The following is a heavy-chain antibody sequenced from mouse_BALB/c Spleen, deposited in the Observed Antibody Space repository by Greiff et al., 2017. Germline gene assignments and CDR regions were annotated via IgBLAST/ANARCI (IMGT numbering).Heavy chain of an antibody. V-gene: IGHV14-3*02. CDR3: ARRYHWYFDV. J-gene: IGHJ1*01. CDR1: GFNIKDTY. Sequence: EVQRVESGAELVKPGASVKLSCTASGFNIKDTYMHWVKQRPEQGLEWIGRIDPANGNTKYDPKFQGKATITADTSSNTAYLQLSSLTSEDTAVYYCARRYHWYFDVWGAGTTVTVSS. D-gene: IGHD2-14*01. CDR2: IDPANGNT.